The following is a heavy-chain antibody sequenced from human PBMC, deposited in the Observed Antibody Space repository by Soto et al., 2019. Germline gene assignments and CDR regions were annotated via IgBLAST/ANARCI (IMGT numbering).Heavy chain of an antibody. J-gene: IGHJ4*02. CDR1: GFIFTNYW. CDR2: INNDGSGT. CDR3: GSVFDY. Sequence: EVQLVESGGGVVQPGGSLRLSCAASGFIFTNYWMHWVRQVPGKGLVWVARINNDGSGTSYADSVKGRFTISRDNAKNKLYFAINSPRGEDTAVYYCGSVFDYWGQGSLVIVSP. V-gene: IGHV3-74*01.